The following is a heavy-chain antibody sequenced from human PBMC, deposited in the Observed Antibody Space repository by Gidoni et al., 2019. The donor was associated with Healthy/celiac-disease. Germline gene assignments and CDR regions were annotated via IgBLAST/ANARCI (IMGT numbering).Heavy chain of an antibody. V-gene: IGHV3-21*01. CDR1: GFTFSSYS. CDR2: ISSSSSYI. J-gene: IGHJ5*02. Sequence: EVQLVESGGGLVKPGGSLRLSCAASGFTFSSYSMNWVRQAPGKGLEWVSSISSSSSYIYYADSVKGRFTISRDNAKNSLYLQMNSLRAEDTAVYYCARVGAAARGTGFDPWGQGTLVTVSS. CDR3: ARVGAAARGTGFDP. D-gene: IGHD6-13*01.